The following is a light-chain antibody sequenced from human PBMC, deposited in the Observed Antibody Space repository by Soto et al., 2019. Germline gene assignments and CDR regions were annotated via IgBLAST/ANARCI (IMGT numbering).Light chain of an antibody. CDR1: QGISNY. J-gene: IGKJ4*01. Sequence: DIQITPSPSSLSASVGDIVTITCRASQGISNYLAWSQQKPVKAPKSLIYAASSLHSGVPSRFSGNGSGTDFTLTISNLQPEDFATYYCQQCDSYPLTFGGGTKVDIK. CDR3: QQCDSYPLT. CDR2: AAS. V-gene: IGKV1-16*01.